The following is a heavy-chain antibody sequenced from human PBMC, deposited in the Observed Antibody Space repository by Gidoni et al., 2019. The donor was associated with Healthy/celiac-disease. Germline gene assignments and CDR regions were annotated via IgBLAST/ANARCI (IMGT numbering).Heavy chain of an antibody. D-gene: IGHD6-13*01. Sequence: QVQLVEAGGGVVQPGRSLSLSCAASGFTFSSYAMHWVRQAPGKGLEWVAVISYDGSNKYYADSVKGRFTISRDNSKNTLYLQMNSLRAEDTAVYYCARGYSSSWYYLDYWGQGTLVTVSS. J-gene: IGHJ4*02. CDR3: ARGYSSSWYYLDY. V-gene: IGHV3-30*04. CDR1: GFTFSSYA. CDR2: ISYDGSNK.